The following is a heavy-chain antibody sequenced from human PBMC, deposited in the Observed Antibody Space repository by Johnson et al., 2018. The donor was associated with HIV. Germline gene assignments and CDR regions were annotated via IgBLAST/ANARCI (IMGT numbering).Heavy chain of an antibody. CDR1: GFTFSSYA. J-gene: IGHJ3*01. CDR3: ARDFGYDPFDV. D-gene: IGHD3-10*01. Sequence: QVQLVESGGGLVQPGGSLRLSCAASGFTFSSYAMHWVRQAPGKGLEWVAVISYGGNKQYYVDSVEGRFTISRDNSKDTLYLQMNNLTTEDTAVYSCARDFGYDPFDVWGQGTMVTVSS. V-gene: IGHV3-30-3*01. CDR2: ISYGGNKQ.